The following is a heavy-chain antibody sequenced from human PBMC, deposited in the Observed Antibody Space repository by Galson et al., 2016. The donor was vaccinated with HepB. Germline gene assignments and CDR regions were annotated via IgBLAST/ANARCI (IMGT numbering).Heavy chain of an antibody. CDR1: GFTLSTRYN. CDR2: ISGSRSYI. D-gene: IGHD2-21*01. CDR3: SRASTLIPSLDY. Sequence: SLRLSCAAFGFTLSTRYNMNWVRQAPGKGLEWVASISGSRSYIIYADSVKGRFTISRDDAKNSLYLQMNSRRVEDTAVYYCSRASTLIPSLDYWGQGSLVTVSS. V-gene: IGHV3-21*06. J-gene: IGHJ4*02.